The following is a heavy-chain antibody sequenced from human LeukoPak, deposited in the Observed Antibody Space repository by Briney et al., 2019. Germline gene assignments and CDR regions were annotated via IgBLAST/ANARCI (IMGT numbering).Heavy chain of an antibody. CDR1: GVSFSSSSYF. Sequence: PSETLSLTCTVSGVSFSSSSYFWGWIRQSPGKGLEWIGHIYSSGNTYDNLSLRSRVTISIDTSDNQFSLKLSSVTAADTAVYYCARLSIGFGEFDYWGQGTLVTVSS. CDR3: ARLSIGFGEFDY. V-gene: IGHV4-39*07. D-gene: IGHD3-10*01. CDR2: IYSSGNT. J-gene: IGHJ4*02.